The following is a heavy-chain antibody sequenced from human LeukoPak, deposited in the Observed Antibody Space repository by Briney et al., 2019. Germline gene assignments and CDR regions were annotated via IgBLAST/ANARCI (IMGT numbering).Heavy chain of an antibody. D-gene: IGHD2-2*01. CDR1: GFTFSRHW. CDR2: IKEDGSET. Sequence: PGGSLRLSCAGSGFTFSRHWMYWVRQAPGKGLEEVANIKEDGSETFYVDSVRGRFTISRDNAKNTLYLQMNSLRAEDTAVYYCTRIIVEVPGVSDYCDPWGQGTLVTVSS. J-gene: IGHJ5*02. CDR3: TRIIVEVPGVSDYCDP. V-gene: IGHV3-7*05.